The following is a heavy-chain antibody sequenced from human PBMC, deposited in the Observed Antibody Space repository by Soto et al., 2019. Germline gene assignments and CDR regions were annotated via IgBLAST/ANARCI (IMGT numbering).Heavy chain of an antibody. D-gene: IGHD3-22*01. Sequence: SETLSLTCAVYGGSFSGYYWSWIRQPPGKGLEWIGEINHSGSTNYNPSLKSRVTISVDTSKNQFSLKLSSVTAADTAVYYCARGIKNGMIVVVITTSRTAEDYFDYWGQGTLVTVSS. CDR2: INHSGST. V-gene: IGHV4-34*01. CDR3: ARGIKNGMIVVVITTSRTAEDYFDY. J-gene: IGHJ4*02. CDR1: GGSFSGYY.